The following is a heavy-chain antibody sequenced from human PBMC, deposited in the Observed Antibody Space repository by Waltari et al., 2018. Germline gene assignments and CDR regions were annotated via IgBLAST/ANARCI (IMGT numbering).Heavy chain of an antibody. V-gene: IGHV3-73*01. Sequence: EVQVVKSGGGLVQPGGSLKLSCATSGFSFGGSSIPWVRQTSGKGLEWVGRIRREPYNYATAYSASVKGRFTISRDDSKNTAFLQMNSLMTEDTAVYYCSGGEVTGTDFWGQGTLVTVSS. J-gene: IGHJ4*02. CDR1: GFSFGGSS. CDR2: IRREPYNYAT. D-gene: IGHD6-19*01. CDR3: SGGEVTGTDF.